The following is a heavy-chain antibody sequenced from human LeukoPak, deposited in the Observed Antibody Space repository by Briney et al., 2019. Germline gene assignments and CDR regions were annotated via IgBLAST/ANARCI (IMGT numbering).Heavy chain of an antibody. CDR1: GFSFIDLG. D-gene: IGHD3-16*01. CDR2: IWYDGSKE. J-gene: IGHJ4*02. Sequence: PGGSLRLSWAASGFSFIDLGMHWVRQAPGKGLEWVAMIWYDGSKEYYMESVKGRFTISRDNSKNTLHLQMNSLGAEDSAIYYCVREGDGAPRNFDYWGQGTRVTVSS. CDR3: VREGDGAPRNFDY. V-gene: IGHV3-33*01.